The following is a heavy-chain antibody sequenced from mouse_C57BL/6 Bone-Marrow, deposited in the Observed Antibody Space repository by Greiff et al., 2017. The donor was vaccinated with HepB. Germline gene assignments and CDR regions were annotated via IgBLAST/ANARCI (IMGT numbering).Heavy chain of an antibody. CDR2: ISSGGSYT. CDR3: ARGDGNPDY. J-gene: IGHJ2*01. Sequence: VQLKESGGDLVKPGGSLKLSCAASGFTFSSYGMSWVRQTPDKRLEWVATISSGGSYTYYPDSVKGRFTISRDNAKNTLYLQMSSLKSEDTAMYYCARGDGNPDYWGQGTTLTVSS. V-gene: IGHV5-6*01. CDR1: GFTFSSYG. D-gene: IGHD2-1*01.